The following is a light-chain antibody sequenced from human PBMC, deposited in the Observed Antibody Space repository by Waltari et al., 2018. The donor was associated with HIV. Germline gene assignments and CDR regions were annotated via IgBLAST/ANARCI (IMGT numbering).Light chain of an antibody. V-gene: IGLV2-14*01. CDR2: EVS. Sequence: QSALTQPASVSGSPGQSIPISCTGTSSDVGGYNYVSEYQQHPGKAHKLMIYEVSNRPSGVSNRFSGSKSGNTASLTISGLQAEDEADYYCSSYTSSTLYVFGTGTKVTVL. J-gene: IGLJ1*01. CDR1: SSDVGGYNY. CDR3: SSYTSSTLYV.